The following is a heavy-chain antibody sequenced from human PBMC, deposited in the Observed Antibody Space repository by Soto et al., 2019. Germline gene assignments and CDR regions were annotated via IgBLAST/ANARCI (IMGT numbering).Heavy chain of an antibody. CDR3: ARGVLAAVNAFDI. D-gene: IGHD2-15*01. Sequence: EVQLVESGGGLVKPGGSLRLSRAASGFTFSSYSMNWVRQAPGKGLEWVSSISSSSSYIYYADSVKGRFTISRDNAKNSLYLQMNSLRAEDTAVYYCARGVLAAVNAFDIWGQGTMVTVSS. CDR1: GFTFSSYS. V-gene: IGHV3-21*01. CDR2: ISSSSSYI. J-gene: IGHJ3*02.